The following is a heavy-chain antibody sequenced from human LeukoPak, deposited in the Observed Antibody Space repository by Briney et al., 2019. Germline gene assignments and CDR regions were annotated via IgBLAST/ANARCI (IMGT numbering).Heavy chain of an antibody. Sequence: SETLSLTCTVSGGSISSSSYYWGWIRQPPGKGLEWIGSIYYSGSTYYNPSLKSRVTISVDTSKNQFSLKLSSVTAADTAVYYCARESMVLRFLEWLLYWDYWGQGTLVTVSS. V-gene: IGHV4-39*07. D-gene: IGHD3-3*01. CDR1: GGSISSSSYY. CDR3: ARESMVLRFLEWLLYWDY. J-gene: IGHJ4*02. CDR2: IYYSGST.